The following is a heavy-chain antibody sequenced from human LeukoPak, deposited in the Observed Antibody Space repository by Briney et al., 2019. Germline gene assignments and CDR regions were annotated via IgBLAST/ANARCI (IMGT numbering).Heavy chain of an antibody. CDR2: FHYTGAT. D-gene: IGHD7-27*01. V-gene: IGHV4-34*01. CDR1: GGTFRGYY. J-gene: IGHJ2*01. Sequence: SAETLSLTCAVYGGTFRGYYWSWIRQPPGKGLEWIGEFHYTGATNYKPSLKSRVTISGDPSKNQVSLRVYSVTAADTAVYYCARGVLGPYYFDLWGRGTLVTVSS. CDR3: ARGVLGPYYFDL.